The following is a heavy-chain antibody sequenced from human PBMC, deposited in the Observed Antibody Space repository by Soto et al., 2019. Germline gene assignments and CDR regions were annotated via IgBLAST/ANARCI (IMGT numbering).Heavy chain of an antibody. D-gene: IGHD3-10*01. CDR3: ARQGFGALHGLVDV. CDR1: GGSISSYY. V-gene: IGHV4-59*08. CDR2: VHHSWGS. Sequence: QVQLQESGPGLVKPSETLSLSCTVSGGSISSYYWSWIRQPPGKGMEWIGYVHHSWGSTYNPSLQSRVAISLATSKSQFSLKLPSVTATDTAVYYCARQGFGALHGLVDVWCQGTTVTVSS. J-gene: IGHJ6*02.